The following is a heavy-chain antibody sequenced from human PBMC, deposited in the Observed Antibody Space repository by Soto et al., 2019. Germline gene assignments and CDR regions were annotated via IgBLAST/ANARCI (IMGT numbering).Heavy chain of an antibody. CDR3: AKDLSGIAAADPFDY. CDR2: ISGSGGST. CDR1: GFTFSSYA. D-gene: IGHD6-13*01. V-gene: IGHV3-23*01. J-gene: IGHJ4*02. Sequence: GGSLRLSCAASGFTFSSYAMSWVRQAPGKGLEWASAISGSGGSTYYADSVKGRFTISRDNSKNTLYLQMNSLRAEDTAVYYCAKDLSGIAAADPFDYWGQGTLVTVSS.